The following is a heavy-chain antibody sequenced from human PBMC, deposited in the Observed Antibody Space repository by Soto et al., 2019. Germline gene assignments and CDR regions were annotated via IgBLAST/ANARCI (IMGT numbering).Heavy chain of an antibody. CDR1: GFSFSDSS. V-gene: IGHV3-11*06. J-gene: IGHJ6*02. Sequence: QVQLVESGGGLVKPGGSLRLSCAASGFSFSDSSMSWVRQAPGKGLEWVSYISGTSGYTGYADSVKGRFTISRDNAKNSLYLQMNSLRVEDTAVYYCARDRGGYGPPDVWGQGTTVTVSS. D-gene: IGHD3-10*01. CDR3: ARDRGGYGPPDV. CDR2: ISGTSGYT.